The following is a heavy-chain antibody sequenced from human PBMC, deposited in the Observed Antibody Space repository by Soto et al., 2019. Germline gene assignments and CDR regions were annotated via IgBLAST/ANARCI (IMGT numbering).Heavy chain of an antibody. V-gene: IGHV1-18*01. Sequence: QGQLVQSGAEVKKPGASVKVSCPASGNTCTNFGVTWVRQAPGQGREWMGWIRAYTDDPNYAQKFQGRVTMTIDTSTSTAYLDLRRLTSEDTAVYYWARVIPGAEAWFDPWGKGTLVTVSS. CDR2: IRAYTDDP. CDR1: GNTCTNFG. D-gene: IGHD2-2*01. CDR3: ARVIPGAEAWFDP. J-gene: IGHJ5*02.